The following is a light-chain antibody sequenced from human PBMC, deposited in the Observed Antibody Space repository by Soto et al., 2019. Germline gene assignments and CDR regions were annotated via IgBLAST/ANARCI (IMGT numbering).Light chain of an antibody. CDR2: DVS. Sequence: QSALTQPASVSVSPGQSITISCTGTSSDVGGYNYVSWYQQHPGKPPKLMIYDVSNRPSGVSNRFSGSKSANTASLTISGLQAEDEAYYCCSSYTSSSTLDVVFGGGIQLPVL. CDR1: SSDVGGYNY. CDR3: SSYTSSSTLDVV. V-gene: IGLV2-14*01. J-gene: IGLJ2*01.